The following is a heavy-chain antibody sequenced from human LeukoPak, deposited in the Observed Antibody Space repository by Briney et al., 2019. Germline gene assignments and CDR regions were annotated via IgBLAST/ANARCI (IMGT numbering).Heavy chain of an antibody. D-gene: IGHD1-26*01. J-gene: IGHJ4*02. CDR1: GGSFSGYY. Sequence: PSETLSLTCAVYGGSFSGYYWSWIRQPPGKGLEWIGEINHSGSTNYNPSLKSRVTISVDTSKNQFSLKLSSVTAADTAVYYCARVRGATEGGLDSGAQGTLVTVPS. V-gene: IGHV4-34*01. CDR2: INHSGST. CDR3: ARVRGATEGGLDS.